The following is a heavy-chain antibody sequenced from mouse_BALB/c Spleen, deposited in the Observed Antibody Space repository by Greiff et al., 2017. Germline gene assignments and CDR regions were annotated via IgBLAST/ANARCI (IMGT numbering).Heavy chain of an antibody. CDR3: TRIYGSRGPYAMDY. V-gene: IGHV1-15*01. CDR1: GYTFTDYE. Sequence: VQLQQSGAELVRPGASVTLSCKASGYTFTDYEMHWVKQTPVHGLEWIGAIDPETGGTAYNQKFKGKATLTADKSSSTAYMELRSLTSEDSAVYYCTRIYGSRGPYAMDYWGQGTSVTVSS. CDR2: IDPETGGT. J-gene: IGHJ4*01. D-gene: IGHD1-1*01.